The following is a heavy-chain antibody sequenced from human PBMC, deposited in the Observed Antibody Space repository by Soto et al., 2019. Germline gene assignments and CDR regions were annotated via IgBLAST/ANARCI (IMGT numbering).Heavy chain of an antibody. V-gene: IGHV1-69*06. J-gene: IGHJ4*02. CDR3: ARGLDQPPVGLYFDT. CDR1: GGTFNSYL. CDR2: IIPAFGTA. D-gene: IGHD2-2*01. Sequence: QXQLVQSGAEVKNPGSSVKVSCKTSGGTFNSYLIDWVRQAPGQGLEWMGGIIPAFGTAKYAQKFQGRVTITADKSTTTAYMELRTLTSEDTAVYYCARGLDQPPVGLYFDTWGQGTLVTVSS.